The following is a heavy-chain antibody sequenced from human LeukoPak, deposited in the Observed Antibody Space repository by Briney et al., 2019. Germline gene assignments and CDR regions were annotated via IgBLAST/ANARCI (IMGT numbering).Heavy chain of an antibody. V-gene: IGHV3-23*01. J-gene: IGHJ4*02. Sequence: GGSLRLSCAASGFTFSSYAMSWVRQAPGKGLEWVSAISGSGGSTYYADSVKGRFTISRDNSKNTLYQQMSSLRAEDTAVYYCAKKTRDGYNLFDYWGQGTLVTVSS. D-gene: IGHD5-24*01. CDR3: AKKTRDGYNLFDY. CDR2: ISGSGGST. CDR1: GFTFSSYA.